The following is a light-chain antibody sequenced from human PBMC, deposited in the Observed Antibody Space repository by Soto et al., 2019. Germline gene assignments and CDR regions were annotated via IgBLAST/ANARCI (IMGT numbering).Light chain of an antibody. Sequence: QSALTQPASVSGSPGQSITISCTGTGSDLGGYNYVSWYQQHPGKAPKLMIYDVSNRPSGVSNRFSGSKSGNTASLTISGLQAKDAADYYCSSYTSSTTLLFGGGTKLTVL. CDR2: DVS. CDR1: GSDLGGYNY. CDR3: SSYTSSTTLL. V-gene: IGLV2-14*01. J-gene: IGLJ2*01.